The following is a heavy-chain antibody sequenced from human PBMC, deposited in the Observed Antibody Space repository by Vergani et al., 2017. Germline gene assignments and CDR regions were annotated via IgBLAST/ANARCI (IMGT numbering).Heavy chain of an antibody. CDR2: IYHSGST. CDR1: GGSISSSNW. CDR3: ARDHRYYDYVWGSYRVFDY. J-gene: IGHJ4*02. D-gene: IGHD3-16*02. V-gene: IGHV4-4*02. Sequence: QVQLQESGPGLVKPSGTLSLTCAVSGGSISSSNWWSWVRQPPGKGLEWIGEIYHSGSTNYNPSLKSRVTISVGKSKNQFSLKLSSLTAADTAVYYCARDHRYYDYVWGSYRVFDYWGQGTLVTVSS.